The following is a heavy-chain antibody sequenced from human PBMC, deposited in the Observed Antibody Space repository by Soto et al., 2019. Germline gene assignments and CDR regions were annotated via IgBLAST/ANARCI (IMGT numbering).Heavy chain of an antibody. D-gene: IGHD3-9*01. CDR2: IKQDGSEK. V-gene: IGHV3-7*01. CDR1: GFTFSSYW. CDR3: ARESYLLRYFDWLLTDAFDI. J-gene: IGHJ3*02. Sequence: LRLSCAASGFTFSSYWMSWVRQAPGKGLEWVANIKQDGSEKYYVDSVKGRFTISRDNAKNSLYLQMNSLRAEDTAVYYCARESYLLRYFDWLLTDAFDIWGQGTMVTVS.